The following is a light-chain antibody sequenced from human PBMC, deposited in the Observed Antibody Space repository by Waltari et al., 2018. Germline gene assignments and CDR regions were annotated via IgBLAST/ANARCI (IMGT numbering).Light chain of an antibody. CDR3: SSYTSSTVV. V-gene: IGLV2-14*03. CDR1: SSDVGGYNY. CDR2: DVS. J-gene: IGLJ2*01. Sequence: QSALTQPASVSGSPGQSITISCTGTSSDVGGYNYVSWYQQHPGKAPTLMIYDVSNRPSGVSNRFSGSKYGNTASLTISGLQAEDEAEYYCSSYTSSTVVFGGGTKLTVL.